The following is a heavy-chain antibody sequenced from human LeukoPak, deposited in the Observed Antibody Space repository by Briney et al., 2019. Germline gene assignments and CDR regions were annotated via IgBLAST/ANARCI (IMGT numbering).Heavy chain of an antibody. J-gene: IGHJ4*02. CDR1: GFTFGDYA. Sequence: PGGSLRLSCTASGFTFGDYAMSWFRQAPGKGLEWVSSISSSSSYIYYADSVKGRFTISRDNAKNSLYLQMNSLRAEDTAVYYCARDMEQLVGYWGQGTLVTVSS. V-gene: IGHV3-21*01. CDR3: ARDMEQLVGY. D-gene: IGHD6-6*01. CDR2: ISSSSSYI.